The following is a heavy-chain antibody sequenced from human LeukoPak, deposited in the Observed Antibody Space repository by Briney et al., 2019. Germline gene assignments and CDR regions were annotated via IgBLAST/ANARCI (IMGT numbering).Heavy chain of an antibody. J-gene: IGHJ4*02. CDR2: SGDSDGST. CDR3: AKGGCRGTCNPLAY. V-gene: IGHV3-23*01. D-gene: IGHD2-15*01. Sequence: GGSLRLSCAASGFTFSDYYMSWIRQAPGKGLEWISSSGDSDGSTYYADSLKGRFTISRDNSKTTLYLQMNNLRAEDTAVYYCAKGGCRGTCNPLAYWGQGAQVTVSP. CDR1: GFTFSDYY.